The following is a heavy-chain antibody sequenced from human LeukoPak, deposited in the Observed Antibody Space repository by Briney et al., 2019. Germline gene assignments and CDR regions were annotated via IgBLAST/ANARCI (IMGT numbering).Heavy chain of an antibody. V-gene: IGHV4-34*01. CDR3: ARGHRLAAAGIIGLDY. CDR1: GGSFSGYY. CDR2: INHSGST. Sequence: PSETLSLTCAVYGGSFSGYYWGWIRQPPGKGLEWIGEINHSGSTNYNPSLKSRVTISVDTSKNQFSLKLSSVTAADTAVYYCARGHRLAAAGIIGLDYWGQGTLVTVSS. D-gene: IGHD6-13*01. J-gene: IGHJ4*02.